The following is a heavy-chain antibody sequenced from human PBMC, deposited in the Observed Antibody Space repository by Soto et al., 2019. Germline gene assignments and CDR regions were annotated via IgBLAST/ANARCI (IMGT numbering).Heavy chain of an antibody. CDR2: ISSSSSYI. D-gene: IGHD4-17*01. V-gene: IGHV3-21*01. Sequence: GGFLRLSWGAAGVTGGGNDRSWVRQAPGKGLEWVSSISSSSSYIYYADSVKGRFTISRDNAKNSLYLQMNSLRAEDTAVYYCARDPVTTDWYFDLWGRGTLVTVSS. CDR3: ARDPVTTDWYFDL. J-gene: IGHJ2*01. CDR1: GVTGGGND.